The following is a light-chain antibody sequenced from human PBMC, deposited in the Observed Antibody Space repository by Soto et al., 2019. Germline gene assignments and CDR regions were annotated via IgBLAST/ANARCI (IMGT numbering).Light chain of an antibody. CDR1: QGISSY. Sequence: AIRMTQSPSSLSASTGDRVTITCRVSQGISSYLACYQQNPGKAHKLLIYAASTWQSGVPSKFGGSGFWTDFTLNISCLQTEEFTTYDCPQYYSYRITFGNGNKVEIK. CDR2: AAS. V-gene: IGKV1-8*01. CDR3: PQYYSYRIT. J-gene: IGKJ1*01.